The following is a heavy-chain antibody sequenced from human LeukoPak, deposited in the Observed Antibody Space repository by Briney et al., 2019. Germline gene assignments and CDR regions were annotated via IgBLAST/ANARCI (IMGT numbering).Heavy chain of an antibody. CDR2: IYHSGST. V-gene: IGHV4-4*02. CDR1: GGSISSSNW. D-gene: IGHD4-17*01. CDR3: ARAGATDYGERWFDP. Sequence: SGTLSLTCAVSGGSISSSNWWSWVRQPPGKGLEWIGEIYHSGSTNYNPSLKSRVTISVDKSKNQFSLKLSSVTAADTAVYYCARAGATDYGERWFDPWGQGTLVTVSS. J-gene: IGHJ5*02.